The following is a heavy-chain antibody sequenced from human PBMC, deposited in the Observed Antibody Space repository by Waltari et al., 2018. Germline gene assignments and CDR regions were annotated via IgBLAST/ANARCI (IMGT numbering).Heavy chain of an antibody. CDR1: GFTFSSYA. J-gene: IGHJ6*02. D-gene: IGHD3-10*01. Sequence: EVQLVESGGGLVKPGGSLRLSCAASGFTFSSYAMNWVRQAPGKGWGWVSSISGDSDYIWDAGSMKGRFTISRDNAENSLYLQMNNLRAEDTAIYYCNRGPNTYYGMDVWGQGTTVTVSS. CDR2: ISGDSDYI. CDR3: NRGPNTYYGMDV. V-gene: IGHV3-21*02.